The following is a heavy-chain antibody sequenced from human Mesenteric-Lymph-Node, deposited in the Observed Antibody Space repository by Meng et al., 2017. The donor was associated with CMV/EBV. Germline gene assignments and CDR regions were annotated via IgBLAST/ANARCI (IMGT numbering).Heavy chain of an antibody. CDR1: GFTFNSYW. Sequence: GGSLRLSCAASGFTFNSYWMSWVRQAPGKGLEWVGNIKQDGIEKYYGDAVKGRFTISRDNAKNSFVLQMNSLRVEDTAVYYCAREVDNYADNAFDIWGQGTMVTVSS. V-gene: IGHV3-7*01. CDR3: AREVDNYADNAFDI. D-gene: IGHD4-11*01. CDR2: IKQDGIEK. J-gene: IGHJ3*02.